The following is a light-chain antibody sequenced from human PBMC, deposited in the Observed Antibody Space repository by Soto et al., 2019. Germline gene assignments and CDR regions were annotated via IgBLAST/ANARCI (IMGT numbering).Light chain of an antibody. Sequence: DIQLTQAPSTLSASVGDRVTITCRASQSVDTWLAWYQQKPGKAPNLLISRASTLNTGVPSRFSGSGSGTEFTLTINSLHPDDFATYYCQQYRHYSRTCGQGTKV. J-gene: IGKJ1*01. V-gene: IGKV1-5*03. CDR3: QQYRHYSRT. CDR2: RAS. CDR1: QSVDTW.